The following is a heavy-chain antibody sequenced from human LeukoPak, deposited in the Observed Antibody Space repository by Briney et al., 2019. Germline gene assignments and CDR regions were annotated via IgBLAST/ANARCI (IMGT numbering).Heavy chain of an antibody. J-gene: IGHJ4*02. CDR3: ARDSLPMAVTGPFDH. V-gene: IGHV3-33*01. D-gene: IGHD6-19*01. Sequence: GGSLRLSCAASGFTFSSYGMHWVRQAPGKGLEWVTSIWFDGSNIHYADSVKGRVIISRDNSKSALYLQMNSLRAEDTAIYYCARDSLPMAVTGPFDHWGQGALVTVSS. CDR2: IWFDGSNI. CDR1: GFTFSSYG.